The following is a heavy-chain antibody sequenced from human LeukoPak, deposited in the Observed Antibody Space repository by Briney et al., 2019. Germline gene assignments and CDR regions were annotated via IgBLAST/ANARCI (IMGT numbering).Heavy chain of an antibody. D-gene: IGHD6-13*01. Sequence: SETLSLTCTVSGGSITSYYWSWIRQPPGKGLGWIGYLYSSGSTNYNPSLRSRATISLDTSQNQFSLTLSSVTAAATAVYYCASMYSSCWYYFDYWGQGTLVTVSS. J-gene: IGHJ4*02. CDR3: ASMYSSCWYYFDY. CDR2: LYSSGST. V-gene: IGHV4-59*01. CDR1: GGSITSYY.